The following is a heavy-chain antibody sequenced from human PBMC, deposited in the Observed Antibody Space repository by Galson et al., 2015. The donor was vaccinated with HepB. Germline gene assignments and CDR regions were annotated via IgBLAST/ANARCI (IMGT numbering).Heavy chain of an antibody. D-gene: IGHD3-3*01. Sequence: LRLSCAASGFTFSDYYMSWIRQAPGKGLEWVSYISSSGSTIYYADSVKGRFTISRDNAKNSLYLQMNSLRAEDTAVYYCARELKDFWSGHTPESDIPLSWGQGTLVTVSS. CDR1: GFTFSDYY. J-gene: IGHJ5*02. V-gene: IGHV3-11*01. CDR2: ISSSGSTI. CDR3: ARELKDFWSGHTPESDIPLS.